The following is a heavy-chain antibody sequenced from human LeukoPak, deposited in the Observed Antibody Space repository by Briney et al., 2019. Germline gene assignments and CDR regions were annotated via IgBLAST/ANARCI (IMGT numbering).Heavy chain of an antibody. V-gene: IGHV3-23*01. D-gene: IGHD3-3*01. Sequence: PGGSLRLSCAASVFTFSSYAMRWVRQAPGKGVEWSSAISGSGGSTYYADSVKGRFTISRGNSKNTLYLQMNSLRAEDTAVYYCAKDRTRIRFRELRYYFDYWGQGTLVTVSS. CDR1: VFTFSSYA. J-gene: IGHJ4*02. CDR2: ISGSGGST. CDR3: AKDRTRIRFRELRYYFDY.